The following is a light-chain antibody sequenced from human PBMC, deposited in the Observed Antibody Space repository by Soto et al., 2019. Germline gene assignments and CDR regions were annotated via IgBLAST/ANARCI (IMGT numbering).Light chain of an antibody. J-gene: IGLJ2*01. CDR1: TTDLGAYDY. Sequence: QSVLTQPASVSGSPGQSITISCTGSTTDLGAYDYVSWYQQHPGQVPKPIIFEVTNRPSGVPDRFSGSKSGNTASLTISGLQADDEADYYCSSYTISSTVVFGGGTQLTVL. V-gene: IGLV2-14*01. CDR2: EVT. CDR3: SSYTISSTVV.